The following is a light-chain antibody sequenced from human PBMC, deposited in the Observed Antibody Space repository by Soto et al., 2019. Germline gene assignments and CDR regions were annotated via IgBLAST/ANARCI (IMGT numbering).Light chain of an antibody. V-gene: IGKV3-20*01. J-gene: IGKJ4*01. CDR2: GAS. CDR3: QQYGTSPLT. CDR1: QSVDTSY. Sequence: EIVLTQSPGTLSLSPGDGATLSCRASQSVDTSYLGWYQQKPGQAPRLLIYGASSRATGIPDRFSGSGSGTDFTLTISRLEPEDFAVYYCQQYGTSPLTFGGGTKVDIK.